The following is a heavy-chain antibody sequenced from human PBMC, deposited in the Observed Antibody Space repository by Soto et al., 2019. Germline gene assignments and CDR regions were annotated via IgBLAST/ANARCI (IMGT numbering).Heavy chain of an antibody. CDR1: GYTFTSYG. Sequence: ASVKVSCKASGYTFTSYGISGVRQAPGQGREWMGWISAYNGNTNYAQKLQGRVTMTTDTSTSTAYMALRSLGSADTAVYYCARRQWLGPIDYWGQGTLVTVSS. CDR2: ISAYNGNT. D-gene: IGHD6-19*01. V-gene: IGHV1-18*04. J-gene: IGHJ4*02. CDR3: ARRQWLGPIDY.